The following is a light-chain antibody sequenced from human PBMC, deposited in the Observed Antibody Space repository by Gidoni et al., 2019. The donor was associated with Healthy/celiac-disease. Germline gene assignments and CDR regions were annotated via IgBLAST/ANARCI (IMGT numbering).Light chain of an antibody. CDR2: AAS. J-gene: IGKJ2*01. CDR3: QQSYSTPLYT. V-gene: IGKV1-39*01. CDR1: QSISSY. Sequence: DIQKTQSPSSLSASVGDRVTITCRASQSISSYLNWYQQKPGKAPKLLIYAASSLQSGVPSRFSGSGSGTDFTLTISSLQPEDFATYYCQQSYSTPLYTFXQXTKLEIK.